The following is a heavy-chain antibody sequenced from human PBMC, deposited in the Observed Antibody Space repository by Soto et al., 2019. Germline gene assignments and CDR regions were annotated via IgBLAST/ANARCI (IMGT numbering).Heavy chain of an antibody. D-gene: IGHD3-9*01. J-gene: IGHJ6*03. V-gene: IGHV5-51*01. CDR2: IYPGDSDP. CDR3: ARFDWSDYYYYMDD. CDR1: GYSFTSYW. Sequence: GESLKISCKGSGYSFTSYWIGWVRQMPGKGLEWMGIIYPGDSDPRYSPAFQGQVTISPDKSISTAYLQWSSLKASDTAMYYCARFDWSDYYYYMDDWGKGTTVTVSS.